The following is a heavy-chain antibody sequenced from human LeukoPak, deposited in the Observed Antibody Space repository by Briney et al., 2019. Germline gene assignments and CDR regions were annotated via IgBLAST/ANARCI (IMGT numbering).Heavy chain of an antibody. CDR1: GYSFTNYW. V-gene: IGHV5-51*01. D-gene: IGHD2-2*01. Sequence: GESLKISCKGSGYSFTNYWIGWVRQMPGKGLEWMGIIYPGDSDTRYSPSFQGQVTISADKSISTAYLQWSSLKASDTAVYYCARASLLWTIDYWGQGTLVTVSS. CDR2: IYPGDSDT. J-gene: IGHJ4*02. CDR3: ARASLLWTIDY.